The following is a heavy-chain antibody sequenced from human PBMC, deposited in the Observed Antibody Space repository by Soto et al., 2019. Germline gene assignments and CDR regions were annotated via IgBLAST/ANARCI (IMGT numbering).Heavy chain of an antibody. CDR2: IWYDGSNK. CDR1: GFTFSSYG. Sequence: HPGGSLRLSCAASGFTFSSYGMHWVRQAPGKGLEWVAVIWYDGSNKYYADSVKGRFTISRDNSKNTLYLQMNSLRAEDTAVYYCARGSRASGYSGYDSFDPWGQGTLVTVSS. V-gene: IGHV3-33*01. J-gene: IGHJ5*02. CDR3: ARGSRASGYSGYDSFDP. D-gene: IGHD5-12*01.